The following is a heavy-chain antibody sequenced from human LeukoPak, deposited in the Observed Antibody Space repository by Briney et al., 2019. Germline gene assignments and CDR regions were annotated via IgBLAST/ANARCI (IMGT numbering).Heavy chain of an antibody. CDR2: ISSSSSYI. J-gene: IGHJ4*02. Sequence: GGSLRLSCAASGFTFSSYSMNWVRQAPGKGLEWVSSISSSSSYIYYADSVKGRFTTSRDNAKNSLYLQMNSLRAGDTAVYYCASSLYSGYVRNWGQGTLVTVSS. V-gene: IGHV3-21*01. CDR3: ASSLYSGYVRN. D-gene: IGHD5-12*01. CDR1: GFTFSSYS.